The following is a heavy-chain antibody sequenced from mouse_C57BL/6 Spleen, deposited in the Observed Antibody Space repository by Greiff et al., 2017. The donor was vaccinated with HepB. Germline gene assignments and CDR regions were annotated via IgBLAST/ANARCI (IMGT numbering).Heavy chain of an antibody. J-gene: IGHJ4*01. CDR3: TRYGYAMDY. V-gene: IGHV1-15*01. Sequence: QVQLKQSGAELVRPGASVTLSCKASGYTFTDYEMHWVKQTPVHGLEWIGAIDPETGGTAYNQKFKGKAILTADKSSSTAYMELRSLTSEDSAVYYCTRYGYAMDYWGQGTSVTVSS. D-gene: IGHD1-1*01. CDR1: GYTFTDYE. CDR2: IDPETGGT.